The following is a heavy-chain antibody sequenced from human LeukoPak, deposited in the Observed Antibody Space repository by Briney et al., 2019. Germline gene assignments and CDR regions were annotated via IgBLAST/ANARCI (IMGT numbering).Heavy chain of an antibody. D-gene: IGHD2-21*02. V-gene: IGHV4-34*01. CDR3: ARGPGAVTAKKKYYFDY. CDR2: INHSGST. CDR1: GGSFSGYY. J-gene: IGHJ4*02. Sequence: SETLSLTCAVYGGSFSGYYWSWIRQPPGKGLEWIGEINHSGSTNYNPSLKSRVTISVDTSKNQFSLKLSSATAADTAVYYCARGPGAVTAKKKYYFDYWGQGTLVTVSS.